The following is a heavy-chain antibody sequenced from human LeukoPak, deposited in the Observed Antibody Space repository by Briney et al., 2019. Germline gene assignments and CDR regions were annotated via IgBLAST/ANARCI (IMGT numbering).Heavy chain of an antibody. D-gene: IGHD2-2*01. V-gene: IGHV6-1*01. Sequence: SQTLSLTCAISGDSVSSNSASWNWIRQSPSRGLEWLGRTYYRSKWYNDYAVSMKSRITINPDTSKNQFSLPLNSVTTEKTAVYYCARVSRQPGYCSSTSCYDYYYYYYMDVWGKGTTVTVSS. CDR3: ARVSRQPGYCSSTSCYDYYYYYYMDV. CDR1: GDSVSSNSAS. J-gene: IGHJ6*03. CDR2: TYYRSKWYN.